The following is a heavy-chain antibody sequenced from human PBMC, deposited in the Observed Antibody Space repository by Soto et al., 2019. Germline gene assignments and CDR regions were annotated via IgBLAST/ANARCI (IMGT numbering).Heavy chain of an antibody. Sequence: EVQLVESGGGLVQPGGSLRLSCAASGFTFSSYDMHWVRQATGKVLEWVSAIGTAGDTYYPGSVKGRFTISRENAKNSLYLQMNSLRAEDTAVYYCARALRGRYYYYYGMDVWGQGTTVTVSS. CDR2: IGTAGDT. J-gene: IGHJ6*02. CDR3: ARALRGRYYYYYGMDV. CDR1: GFTFSSYD. D-gene: IGHD3-16*01. V-gene: IGHV3-13*01.